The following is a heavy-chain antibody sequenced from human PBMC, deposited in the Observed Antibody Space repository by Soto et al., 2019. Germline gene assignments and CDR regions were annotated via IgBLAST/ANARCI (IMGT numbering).Heavy chain of an antibody. J-gene: IGHJ4*02. CDR2: IVGGSGST. D-gene: IGHD4-4*01. CDR3: AADCSNRPFAF. Sequence: QMQLMQSGPEVKKPGTSVKVSCKASGFTLTSADVQWVRQTRGQRLEWIGGIVGGSGSTNYAQQFQGRLAITRDMSTRTVYMELSSLRSEDTAVYYCAADCSNRPFAFWGQGTLVTVSS. CDR1: GFTLTSAD. V-gene: IGHV1-58*01.